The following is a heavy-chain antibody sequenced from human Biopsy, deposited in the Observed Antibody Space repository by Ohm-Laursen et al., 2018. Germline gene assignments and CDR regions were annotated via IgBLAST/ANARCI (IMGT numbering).Heavy chain of an antibody. CDR3: ASLGLVWFGELLSVPFGMDV. CDR1: GFSFTSYT. CDR2: ITSRSGYK. V-gene: IGHV3-21*01. Sequence: GSLRLSCAAAGFSFTSYTMSWVRQVPGKGLEWVSSITSRSGYKYYADSVKGRFTISRDNAKNSLYLQMNSLRAEDTAVYFCASLGLVWFGELLSVPFGMDVWGQGTTVTVSS. J-gene: IGHJ6*02. D-gene: IGHD3-10*01.